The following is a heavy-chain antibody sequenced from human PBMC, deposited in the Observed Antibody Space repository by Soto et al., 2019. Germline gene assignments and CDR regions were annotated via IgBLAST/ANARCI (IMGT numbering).Heavy chain of an antibody. D-gene: IGHD3-3*01. CDR3: ARGSLEWLHTRYYYYMDV. V-gene: IGHV4-59*01. J-gene: IGHJ6*03. CDR1: GGSISSYY. Sequence: SETLSLTCTVAGGSISSYYWSWIRQPPGKGLEWIGYIYYSGSTNYNPSLKSRVTISVDTSKNQFSLKLSSVTAADTAVYYCARGSLEWLHTRYYYYMDVWGKGTTVTVSS. CDR2: IYYSGST.